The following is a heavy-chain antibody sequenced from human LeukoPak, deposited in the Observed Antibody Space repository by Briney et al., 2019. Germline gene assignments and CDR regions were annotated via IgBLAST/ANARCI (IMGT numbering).Heavy chain of an antibody. CDR1: GYTFTSYG. CDR3: ARDSNWNDSPMIDY. Sequence: ASVKVSCKASGYTFTSYGISWVRQAPGQGLEWMGWISAYNGNTNYAQKLQGRVTMTTDTSTSTAYMGLRSLRSDDTAVYYCARDSNWNDSPMIDYWGQGTLVTVSS. J-gene: IGHJ4*02. V-gene: IGHV1-18*01. D-gene: IGHD1-1*01. CDR2: ISAYNGNT.